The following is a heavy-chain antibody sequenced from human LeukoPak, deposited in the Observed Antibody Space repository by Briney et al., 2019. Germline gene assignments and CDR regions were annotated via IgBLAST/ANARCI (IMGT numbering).Heavy chain of an antibody. Sequence: SETLSLTCTVSGYSISSGYYWGWIRQPPGKGLEWIGSIYHSGSTYYNPSLKSRVTISVDTSKNRFSLKLSSVTAADTAVYYCAKDVTNYGDYGGRWATLDYWGQGTLVTVSS. CDR1: GYSISSGYY. J-gene: IGHJ4*02. D-gene: IGHD4-17*01. CDR2: IYHSGST. CDR3: AKDVTNYGDYGGRWATLDY. V-gene: IGHV4-38-2*02.